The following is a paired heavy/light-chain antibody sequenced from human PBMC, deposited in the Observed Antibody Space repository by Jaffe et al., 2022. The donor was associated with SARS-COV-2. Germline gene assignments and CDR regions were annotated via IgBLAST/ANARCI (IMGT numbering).Heavy chain of an antibody. J-gene: IGHJ4*02. Sequence: QVQLQESGPGLVKPSETLSLVCTVSGGSLNNYHWGWIRQPPGKGLEWIGYIYYSGATNYNPSLKSRVTISVDTSRNQFSLELTSVTAADTAIYYCARDYGGNYVFDYWGQGTLVTVSS. CDR3: ARDYGGNYVFDY. D-gene: IGHD3-10*01. CDR2: IYYSGAT. V-gene: IGHV4-59*01. CDR1: GGSLNNYH.
Light chain of an antibody. CDR3: MYALHVRT. V-gene: IGKV2D-29*01. CDR1: QSPLHSDGRTY. J-gene: IGKJ1*01. CDR2: EVS. Sequence: DIVVTQTPLSLSVTPGQPASISCKSSQSPLHSDGRTYLYWYLQKAGQPPQLLIYEVSNRFSGVPDRVSGSGSGTDFTLKISRVEAEDVGTYYCMYALHVRTFGQGTKVEIK.